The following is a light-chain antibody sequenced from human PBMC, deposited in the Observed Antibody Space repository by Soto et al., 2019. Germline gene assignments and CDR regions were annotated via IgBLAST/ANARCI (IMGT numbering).Light chain of an antibody. V-gene: IGKV1-13*02. CDR1: QGISSD. J-gene: IGKJ4*01. CDR2: DAS. Sequence: AIQLTQSPSSLSASVGDRVTITCRASQGISSDLAWYQQKPGKAPKLLIYDASSLESGVPSRFSGSGSGTDVTHTISSRQPEDFAAYYCQQYNSYLALTFGGGTKVEIK. CDR3: QQYNSYLALT.